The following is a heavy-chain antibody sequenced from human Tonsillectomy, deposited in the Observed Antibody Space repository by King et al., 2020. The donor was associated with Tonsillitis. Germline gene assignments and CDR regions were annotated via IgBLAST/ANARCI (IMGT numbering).Heavy chain of an antibody. CDR2: IYYSGST. CDR1: GGSISSGGYY. CDR3: ARRGNFVPSIGDAFDI. J-gene: IGHJ3*02. D-gene: IGHD3-16*01. Sequence: MQLQESGPGLVKPSQTLSLTCTVSGGSISSGGYYWSWIRQHPGKGLEWIGYIYYSGSTYYNPSLKSRVTISVDTSKNQFSLKLSSVTAADTAVYYCARRGNFVPSIGDAFDIWGQGTMVTVSS. V-gene: IGHV4-31*03.